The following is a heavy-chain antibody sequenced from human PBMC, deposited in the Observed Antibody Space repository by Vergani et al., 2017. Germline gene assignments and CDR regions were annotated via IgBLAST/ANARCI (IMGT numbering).Heavy chain of an antibody. V-gene: IGHV2-70*01. Sequence: QVTLKESGPVLVKPTQTLTLTCTFSGFSLSTSGMCVSWIRQPPGKALEWLALIDWDDDKYYSTSLKTRLTISKDTSKNQVVLTMTNMDPVDTATYYCARIMPGGGSCYDAFDIWGQGTMVTVSS. CDR3: ARIMPGGGSCYDAFDI. J-gene: IGHJ3*02. CDR2: IDWDDDK. D-gene: IGHD2-15*01. CDR1: GFSLSTSGMC.